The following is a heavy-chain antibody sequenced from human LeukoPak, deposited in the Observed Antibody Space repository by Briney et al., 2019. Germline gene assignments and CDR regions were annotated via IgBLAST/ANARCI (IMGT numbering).Heavy chain of an antibody. CDR1: GGSISPYY. V-gene: IGHV4-59*12. J-gene: IGHJ5*02. CDR3: AKVRYGTFNWFDP. CDR2: IFYSGNT. Sequence: PSETLSLTCTVSGGSISPYYWSWIRQPPGKELEWIGYIFYSGNTNYNPSLKSRVTLSVDTSKDQFSLKLTSVTAADTAVYYCAKVRYGTFNWFDPWGQGTLVTVSS. D-gene: IGHD3-10*01.